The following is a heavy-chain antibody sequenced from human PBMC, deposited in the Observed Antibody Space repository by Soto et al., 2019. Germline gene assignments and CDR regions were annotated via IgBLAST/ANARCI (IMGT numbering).Heavy chain of an antibody. Sequence: ASVKVSCKVSGYTLTELSMHWVRQAPGKGLEWMGGFDPEDGETIYAQKFQGRVTMTEDTSTDTAYMELRSLRSEDTAVYYCATDQSGDWELRDFYYGMDVWGQGTTVTVSS. CDR2: FDPEDGET. D-gene: IGHD1-26*01. V-gene: IGHV1-24*01. J-gene: IGHJ6*02. CDR3: ATDQSGDWELRDFYYGMDV. CDR1: GYTLTELS.